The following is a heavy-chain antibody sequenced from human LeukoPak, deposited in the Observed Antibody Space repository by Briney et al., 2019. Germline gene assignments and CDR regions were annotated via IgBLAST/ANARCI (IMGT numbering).Heavy chain of an antibody. CDR3: AMGSTGPFDY. D-gene: IGHD1-14*01. V-gene: IGHV1-8*02. J-gene: IGHJ4*02. CDR2: MNPNSGNT. Sequence: GASVKVSCKASGYTFTGYYMHWVRQATGQGLEWMGWMNPNSGNTGYAQKFQGRVTMTRNTSISTAYMELSSLRSEDTAVYYCAMGSTGPFDYWGQGTLVTVSS. CDR1: GYTFTGYY.